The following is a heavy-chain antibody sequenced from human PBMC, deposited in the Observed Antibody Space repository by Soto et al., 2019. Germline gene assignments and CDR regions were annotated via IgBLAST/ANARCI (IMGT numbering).Heavy chain of an antibody. CDR2: LSAYNGNT. Sequence: QVQLVQSGGEVKKPGASVKVSCKASGYTFTSYGISWVRQAPGQGLEWMRRLSAYNGNTNYAQKLQGRVTMTTDTATSTAYMALKSTGADDAAVYYCSSVGEPLGQWVEPWGQGTLVTVSS. CDR1: GYTFTSYG. J-gene: IGHJ5*02. CDR3: SSVGEPLGQWVEP. V-gene: IGHV1-18*01. D-gene: IGHD3-16*01.